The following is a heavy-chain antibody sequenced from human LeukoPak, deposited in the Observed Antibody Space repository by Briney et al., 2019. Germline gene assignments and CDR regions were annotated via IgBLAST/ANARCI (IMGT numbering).Heavy chain of an antibody. Sequence: KTSETLSLTCTVSGGSISSFYWSWIRQPPGKGLEWIGYIYYSGSTNYNPSLKSRVTISVDTSKNQFSLKLCSVTAADTAVYYCARHGTSGTNLNWFDPWGQGTLVTVSS. CDR2: IYYSGST. J-gene: IGHJ5*02. CDR1: GGSISSFY. V-gene: IGHV4-59*01. CDR3: ARHGTSGTNLNWFDP. D-gene: IGHD1-1*01.